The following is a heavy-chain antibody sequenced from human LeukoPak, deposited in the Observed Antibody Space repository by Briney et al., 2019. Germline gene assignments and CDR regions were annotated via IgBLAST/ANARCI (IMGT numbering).Heavy chain of an antibody. CDR2: IYYSGST. Sequence: SETLSLTCTVSGGSISSSSYYWGWIRQPPGKGLERIGSIYYSGSTYYNPSLKSRVTISVDTSKNQFSLKRSSVTAADTAVYYCARIIVGASTHYYYYMDVWGKGTTVTISS. D-gene: IGHD1-26*01. CDR3: ARIIVGASTHYYYYMDV. J-gene: IGHJ6*03. V-gene: IGHV4-39*01. CDR1: GGSISSSSYY.